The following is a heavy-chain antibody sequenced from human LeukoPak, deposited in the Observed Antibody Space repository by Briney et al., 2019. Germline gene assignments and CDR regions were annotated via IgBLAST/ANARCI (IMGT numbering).Heavy chain of an antibody. CDR1: GYTFTSYY. D-gene: IGHD4-17*01. J-gene: IGHJ4*02. CDR3: AMGRHGDYIDY. Sequence: ASVTVSCKASGYTFTSYYMHWVRQAPGQGLEWMGIINPSGGSTSYAQKFQGRVTMTRDTSTSTVYMELSSLRSEDTAVYYCAMGRHGDYIDYWGQGTLVTVSS. CDR2: INPSGGST. V-gene: IGHV1-46*01.